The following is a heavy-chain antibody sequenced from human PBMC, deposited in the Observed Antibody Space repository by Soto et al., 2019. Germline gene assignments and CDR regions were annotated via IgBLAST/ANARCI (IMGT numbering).Heavy chain of an antibody. CDR3: AKGPLVVPAAKYFQH. CDR2: ISGSGGST. Sequence: GGSLRLSCAASGFTFSSYAMSWVRQAPGKGLEWVSAISGSGGSTYYADSVKGRFTISSDNSKNTRYLQMNSLRAEDTAVYYCAKGPLVVPAAKYFQHWGQGTLVTVSS. CDR1: GFTFSSYA. V-gene: IGHV3-23*01. J-gene: IGHJ1*01. D-gene: IGHD2-2*01.